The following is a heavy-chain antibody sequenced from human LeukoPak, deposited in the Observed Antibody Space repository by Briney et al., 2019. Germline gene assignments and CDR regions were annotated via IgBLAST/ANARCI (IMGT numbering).Heavy chain of an antibody. CDR2: IKSKTDGGTT. J-gene: IGHJ4*02. V-gene: IGHV3-15*01. D-gene: IGHD3-22*01. CDR1: GFTFSNAW. Sequence: GGSLRLSCAASGFTFSNAWMSWVRQAPGKGVEWVGRIKSKTDGGTTDYAAPVKGRFTISRDDSKNTLYLQMNSLKTEDTAVNYCTANYYDSSGYYYKEYWGEGALVTVSS. CDR3: TANYYDSSGYYYKEY.